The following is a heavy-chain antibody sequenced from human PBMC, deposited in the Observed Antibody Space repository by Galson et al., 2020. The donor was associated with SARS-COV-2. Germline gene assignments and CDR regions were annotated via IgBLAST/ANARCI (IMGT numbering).Heavy chain of an antibody. CDR2: IYSGVST. Sequence: SETLSLTCIVSGGSINTYYWSWIRQTAGKGLEWIGRIYSGVSTNYNPPLKSRVTMSVDTSKSQLSLELTSLTAADTAVYYCARGGMIWHNNYYNYYCAVDVWSEENTVTVSS. CDR1: GGSINTYY. D-gene: IGHD3-16*01. V-gene: IGHV4-4*07. CDR3: ARGGMIWHNNYYNYYCAVDV. J-gene: IGHJ6*04.